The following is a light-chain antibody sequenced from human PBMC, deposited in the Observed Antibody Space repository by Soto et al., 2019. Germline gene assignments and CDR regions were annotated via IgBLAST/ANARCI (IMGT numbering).Light chain of an antibody. J-gene: IGKJ1*01. CDR3: MQGTYWPPA. V-gene: IGKV2-30*01. Sequence: DVVLSQSPLSLHVTPGQPASISCRSSGSLVSSDGDIYLNWFQQRPGQSPRRLIHKVSNRDSGVPDRFSGSGSGTDFTLKISRVEAEDVGVYYCMQGTYWPPAFGQGTKVEIK. CDR2: KVS. CDR1: GSLVSSDGDIY.